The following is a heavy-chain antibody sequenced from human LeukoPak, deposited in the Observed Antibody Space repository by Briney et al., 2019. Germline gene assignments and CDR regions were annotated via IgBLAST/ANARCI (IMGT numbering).Heavy chain of an antibody. Sequence: GGSLSLSCAPSGFTFSSNGMRCVRQDPGRGLEWVSVIRGSGGSPDYTDSVKGRFTISRDNSKNTLYLQMNSLRAEDTAVYYCAKGGKTIMCPTSCYDYWGQGTLVTVSS. CDR2: IRGSGGSP. CDR3: AKGGKTIMCPTSCYDY. J-gene: IGHJ4*02. D-gene: IGHD2-2*01. CDR1: GFTFSSNG. V-gene: IGHV3-23*01.